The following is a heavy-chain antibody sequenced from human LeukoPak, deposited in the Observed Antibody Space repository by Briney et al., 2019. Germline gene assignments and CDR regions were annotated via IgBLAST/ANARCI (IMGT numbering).Heavy chain of an antibody. CDR3: ARDGIVVVVAATGYYFDY. V-gene: IGHV3-21*01. CDR1: GFTFSSYS. Sequence: GGSLRLSCAASGFTFSSYSMNWVRQAPGKGLEWVSSISSSSSYIYYADSVKGRFTISRDNAKNSLYLQMNSLRAEDTAVYYCARDGIVVVVAATGYYFDYWGQGTLVTVSS. D-gene: IGHD2-15*01. CDR2: ISSSSSYI. J-gene: IGHJ4*02.